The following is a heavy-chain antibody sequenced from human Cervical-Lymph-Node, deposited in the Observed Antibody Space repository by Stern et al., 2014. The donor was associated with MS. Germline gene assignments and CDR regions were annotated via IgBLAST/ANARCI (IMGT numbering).Heavy chain of an antibody. J-gene: IGHJ4*02. CDR2: IDWDGDR. CDR3: TRRNGVADGTGVDY. Sequence: QITLKESGPALVKPTQTLTLTCTFSGFSLSTRGMYVSWVRQSPGKALEWLALIDWDGDRYYDTSLKSRLSISKVTSKNQVILTIPNIDPVDTGTYYCTRRNGVADGTGVDYWGQGTLVTVSS. CDR1: GFSLSTRGMY. D-gene: IGHD3-3*01. V-gene: IGHV2-70*12.